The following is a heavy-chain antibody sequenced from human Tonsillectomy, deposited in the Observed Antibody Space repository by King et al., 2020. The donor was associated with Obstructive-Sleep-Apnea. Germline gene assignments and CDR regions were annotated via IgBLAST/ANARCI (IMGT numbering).Heavy chain of an antibody. Sequence: VQLQQWGAGLLKPSETLSLNCAVYGGSFSGYYWSWIRQPPGKGLEWIGEINHSGSTNYNPSLKSRVTISVDTSKNQFSLKLSSVTAADTAVYYCARGDTMIVVVTPDAFDIRGRGTMVTVSS. CDR1: GGSFSGYY. CDR2: INHSGST. J-gene: IGHJ3*02. D-gene: IGHD3-22*01. CDR3: ARGDTMIVVVTPDAFDI. V-gene: IGHV4-34*01.